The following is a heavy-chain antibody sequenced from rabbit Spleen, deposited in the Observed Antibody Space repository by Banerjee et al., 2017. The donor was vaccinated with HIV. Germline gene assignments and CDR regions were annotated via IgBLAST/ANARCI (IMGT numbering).Heavy chain of an antibody. J-gene: IGHJ4*01. CDR3: ARDLVAVIGWNFNL. CDR1: GVSFSFNNY. D-gene: IGHD1-1*01. V-gene: IGHV1S40*01. Sequence: VESGGDLVKPGASLTLTCTASGVSFSFNNYMCWVRQAPGKGLEWIGCVDVGSSDTTVYASWAKGRFTISKTSSTTVTLQMTSLTAADTATYFCARDLVAVIGWNFNLWGPGTLVTVS. CDR2: VDVGSSDTT.